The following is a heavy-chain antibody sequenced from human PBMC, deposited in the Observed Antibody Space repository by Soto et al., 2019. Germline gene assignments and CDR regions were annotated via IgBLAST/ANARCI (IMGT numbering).Heavy chain of an antibody. CDR3: GELVLGRVNGYGDSTLEGRVVVVVVGAPTVIDVPNPLQALP. J-gene: IGHJ5*02. V-gene: IGHV3-11*01. Sequence: GGSLRLSCAASGFTFSDYYMSWIRQAPGKGLEWVSYISSSGSTIYYADSVKGRFTISRDNAKNSLYLQMNSRVCGGHRTQLQGELVLGRVNGYGDSTLEGRVVVVVVGAPTVIDVPNPLQALPWG. D-gene: IGHD2-2*01. CDR1: GFTFSDYY. CDR2: ISSSGSTI.